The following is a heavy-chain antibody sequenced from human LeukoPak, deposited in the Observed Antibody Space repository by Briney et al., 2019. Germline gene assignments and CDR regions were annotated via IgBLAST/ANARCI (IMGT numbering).Heavy chain of an antibody. CDR2: IYYSGST. CDR1: GGSISSGDYY. D-gene: IGHD2-15*01. V-gene: IGHV4-30-4*01. CDR3: ARETGVVAAIVENWFDP. Sequence: PSETLSLTCTVSGGSISSGDYYWSWIRQPPGKGLEWIGYIYYSGSTYYNPSLKSRVTISVDTSKNQFSLKLSSVTAADTAVYYCARETGVVAAIVENWFDPWGQGTLVTVSS. J-gene: IGHJ5*02.